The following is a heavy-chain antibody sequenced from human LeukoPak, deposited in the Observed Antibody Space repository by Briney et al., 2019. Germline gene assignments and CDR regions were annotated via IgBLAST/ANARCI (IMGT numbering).Heavy chain of an antibody. CDR3: ARGTVGADC. CDR1: GFTFSNYW. J-gene: IGHJ4*02. V-gene: IGHV3-7*03. CDR2: IKEDGSEK. Sequence: GGSLRLSCAASGFTFSNYWMSWVRQAPGKGLEWVANIKEDGSEKYYVDSVKGRFTISRDNAKNSLYLQMNSLRADDTAVYFCARGTVGADCWGQGSLVTVSS. D-gene: IGHD1-26*01.